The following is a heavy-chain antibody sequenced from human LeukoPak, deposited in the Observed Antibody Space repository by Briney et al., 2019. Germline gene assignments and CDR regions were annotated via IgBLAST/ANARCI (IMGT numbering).Heavy chain of an antibody. D-gene: IGHD4-17*01. V-gene: IGHV3-21*01. CDR2: ISSSGSSI. CDR1: GFSLSSHT. CDR3: ATLTTVTHDAFDI. Sequence: GGSLRLSCAASGFSLSSHTINWVRQAPGKGLEWVSSISSSGSSIYYADSLRGRFTISRDNAKNSLFLQMHSLRAEDTAVYYCATLTTVTHDAFDIWGQGTMVTVSS. J-gene: IGHJ3*02.